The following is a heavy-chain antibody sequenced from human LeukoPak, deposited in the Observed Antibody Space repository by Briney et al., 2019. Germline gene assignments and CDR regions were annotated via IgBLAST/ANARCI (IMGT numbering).Heavy chain of an antibody. D-gene: IGHD3-16*01. Sequence: GGSLRLSCAASGFTFSSYAMSWVRQAPGKGLEWVSVISGSGGATYYADSVKGRFTISRDNSKNTLYLQMNSLRAEDTAVYYCASGGTYVLDYWGQGTLVTVSA. CDR3: ASGGTYVLDY. CDR2: ISGSGGAT. J-gene: IGHJ4*02. V-gene: IGHV3-23*01. CDR1: GFTFSSYA.